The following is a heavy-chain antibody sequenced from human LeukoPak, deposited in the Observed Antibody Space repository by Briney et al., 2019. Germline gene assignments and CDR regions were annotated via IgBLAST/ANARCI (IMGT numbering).Heavy chain of an antibody. V-gene: IGHV3-30*18. CDR3: AKEYYYDSSGYDY. J-gene: IGHJ4*02. CDR2: ISYDGSNK. Sequence: GRSLRLSCAASGFTFSSYGMHWVRQAPGKGLEWVAVISYDGSNKYYADSVKGRVTISRDNSKDTLYLQMNSLRAEDTAVYYCAKEYYYDSSGYDYWGQGTLVTVSS. CDR1: GFTFSSYG. D-gene: IGHD3-22*01.